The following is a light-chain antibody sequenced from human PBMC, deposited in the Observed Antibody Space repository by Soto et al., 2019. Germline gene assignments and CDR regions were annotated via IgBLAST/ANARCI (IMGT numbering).Light chain of an antibody. Sequence: EIVLTQSPGTLSLSPGERATLSCRASQSVSSSYLAWYQQKPGQAPRLLIYGASSRATGIPDRFSGSGSGTDFTLTISRLEPEDCSVYYCQQYGSSPKITFGQGTLLEIK. CDR3: QQYGSSPKIT. J-gene: IGKJ5*01. CDR1: QSVSSSY. V-gene: IGKV3-20*01. CDR2: GAS.